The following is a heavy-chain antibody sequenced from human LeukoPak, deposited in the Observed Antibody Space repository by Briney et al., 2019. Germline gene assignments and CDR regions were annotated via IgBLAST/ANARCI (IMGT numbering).Heavy chain of an antibody. CDR1: GFTFSSYG. V-gene: IGHV3-23*01. CDR2: ISGSGGST. J-gene: IGHJ5*02. CDR3: ARDRYKYYYDSSGYYNWSDP. Sequence: GGSLRLSCAASGFTFSSYGMHWVRQAPGKGLEWVSAISGSGGSTYYADSVKGRFTISRDNAKNSLYLQMNSLRAEDTAVYYCARDRYKYYYDSSGYYNWSDPWGQRTLVTVSS. D-gene: IGHD3-22*01.